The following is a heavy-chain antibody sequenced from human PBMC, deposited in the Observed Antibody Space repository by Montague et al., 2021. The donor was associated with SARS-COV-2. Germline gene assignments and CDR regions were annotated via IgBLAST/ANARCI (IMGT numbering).Heavy chain of an antibody. J-gene: IGHJ4*02. D-gene: IGHD6-13*01. CDR3: ARGGSWLYYFDY. CDR1: GDSVSSNSSA. CDR2: TYYRSKWYN. Sequence: CAISGDSVSSNSSAWNWIRQSPSRGPEWLGRTYYRSKWYNDYAVXVKSRITINPDTSKNQFSLQLNSVTPEDTAVYYCARGGSWLYYFDYWGQGTLVTVSS. V-gene: IGHV6-1*01.